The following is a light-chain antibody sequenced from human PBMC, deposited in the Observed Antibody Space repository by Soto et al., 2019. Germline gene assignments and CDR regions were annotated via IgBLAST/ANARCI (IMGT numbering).Light chain of an antibody. V-gene: IGKV3-15*01. Sequence: EIVMTQSPATLSVSPGERATLSSRASQSVSSNLAWYQQKPGQAPRLLIYGASTRATGIPARFSGSGSGTEFTLTISSLQSEDFAVYYCQQYNNWPGTFGQGTKVVIK. CDR3: QQYNNWPGT. CDR2: GAS. J-gene: IGKJ1*01. CDR1: QSVSSN.